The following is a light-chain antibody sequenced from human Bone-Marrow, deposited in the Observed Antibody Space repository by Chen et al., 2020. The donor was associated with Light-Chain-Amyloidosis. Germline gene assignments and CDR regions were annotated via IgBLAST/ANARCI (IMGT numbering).Light chain of an antibody. CDR1: SSHAGSYKF. V-gene: IGLV2-23*01. J-gene: IGLJ3*02. CDR3: FSCGSGSDWM. CDR2: EDN. Sequence: QSALTQPASVSGSPGQSITISCTGTSSHAGSYKFVSWYQQHPGKVPKLLIYEDNKRPPGIPNRFSGSKSGPTASLTIFGLQTDDEATYYCFSCGSGSDWMFGGGTNLTVL.